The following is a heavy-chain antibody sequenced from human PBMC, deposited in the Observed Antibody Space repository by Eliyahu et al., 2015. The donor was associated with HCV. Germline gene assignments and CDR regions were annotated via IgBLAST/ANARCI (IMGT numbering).Heavy chain of an antibody. CDR3: ARVGGDIVVVPAAKYYFDY. J-gene: IGHJ4*02. CDR1: GGSISSYY. D-gene: IGHD2-2*01. V-gene: IGHV4-59*01. Sequence: QVQLQESGPGLVKPSETLSLTCTXSGGSISSYYWSWIRQPPGKGLEWIGYIYYSGSTNYNPSLKSRVTISVDTSKNQFSLKLSSVTAADTAVYYCARVGGDIVVVPAAKYYFDYWGQGTLVTVSS. CDR2: IYYSGST.